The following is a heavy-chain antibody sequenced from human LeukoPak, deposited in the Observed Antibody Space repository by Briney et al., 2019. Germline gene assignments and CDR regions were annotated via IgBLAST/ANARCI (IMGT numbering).Heavy chain of an antibody. CDR2: IYPGDSDT. CDR1: GYTFTSYW. J-gene: IGHJ3*02. Sequence: GESLKISCKGSGYTFTSYWIAWVRQMPGKGLEWMGIIYPGDSDTRYSPSFQGQVTISADKSISTAYLQWSSLKASDTAMYYCARTRDAIIDAFDIWGQGTTVTVSS. D-gene: IGHD5-12*01. V-gene: IGHV5-51*01. CDR3: ARTRDAIIDAFDI.